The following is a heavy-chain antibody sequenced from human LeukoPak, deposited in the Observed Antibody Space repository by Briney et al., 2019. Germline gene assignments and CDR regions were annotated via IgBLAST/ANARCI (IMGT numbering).Heavy chain of an antibody. D-gene: IGHD1-1*01. J-gene: IGHJ5*02. CDR1: GFTLSNHG. V-gene: IGHV3-33*01. CDR2: IWYDGSNK. CDR3: ARDQGTSTTAPKRKGRFDP. Sequence: GGSLRLSCAASGFTLSNHGMHWVRQAPGKGREWVALIWYDGSNKEYAESVKGRFTISRDNSKNTLYLQMNSLRDEDTAVYYCARDQGTSTTAPKRKGRFDPWGQGTLVTVSS.